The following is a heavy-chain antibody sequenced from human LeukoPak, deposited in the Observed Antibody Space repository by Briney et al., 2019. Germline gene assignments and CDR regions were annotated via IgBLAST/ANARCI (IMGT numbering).Heavy chain of an antibody. D-gene: IGHD3-10*01. V-gene: IGHV4-39*01. CDR3: ARHYYGSGSYQSYGMDV. CDR2: IYYSGST. CDR1: GGSINSSSYY. Sequence: PSETLSLTCTVSGGSINSSSYYWGWIRQPPGKGLEWIGSIYYSGSTYYNPSLKSRVTISVDTSKNQFSLKLSSVTAADTAVYYCARHYYGSGSYQSYGMDVWGQGTTVTVSS. J-gene: IGHJ6*02.